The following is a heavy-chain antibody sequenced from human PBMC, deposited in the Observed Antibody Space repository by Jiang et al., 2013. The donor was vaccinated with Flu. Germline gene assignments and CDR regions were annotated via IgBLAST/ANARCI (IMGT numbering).Heavy chain of an antibody. J-gene: IGHJ4*02. Sequence: SGAEVKKPGSSVKVSCKASGGTFSSYAISWVRQAPGQGLEWMGGIIPIFGTANYAQKFQGRVTITADESTSTAYMELSSLRSEDTAVYFCARDPYSTSRYRLKPTFDSWGQGTLVTVSS. CDR2: IIPIFGTA. CDR1: GGTFSSYA. V-gene: IGHV1-69*01. CDR3: ARDPYSTSRYRLKPTFDS. D-gene: IGHD6-13*01.